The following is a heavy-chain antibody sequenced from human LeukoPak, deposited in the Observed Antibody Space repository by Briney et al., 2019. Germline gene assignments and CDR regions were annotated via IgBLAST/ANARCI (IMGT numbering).Heavy chain of an antibody. J-gene: IGHJ5*02. V-gene: IGHV4-59*01. CDR3: ARDRGAMDYNWFDP. CDR2: IYYSGST. CDR1: GGSISSYY. Sequence: SETLSLTCTVSGGSISSYYWSWIRQPPGKGLEWIGCIYYSGSTNYNPSLKSRVTISVDTSKNQFSLKLSSVTAADTAVYYCARDRGAMDYNWFDPWGQGTLVTVSS. D-gene: IGHD5-18*01.